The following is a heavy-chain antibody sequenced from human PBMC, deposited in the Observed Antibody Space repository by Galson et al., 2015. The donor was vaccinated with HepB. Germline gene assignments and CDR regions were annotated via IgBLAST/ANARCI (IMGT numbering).Heavy chain of an antibody. Sequence: QSGAEVKKTGESLKISCKASGYSFANYWNGWVRQMPGKGLEWMGFIYPGDSSTTYSQSFQGQVTFSADTSIPTSYLHCSSLKASDSALYYCASPPVSSGWYPWTNWDQGTLVIVSS. CDR1: GYSFANYW. V-gene: IGHV5-51*01. CDR2: IYPGDSST. D-gene: IGHD6-19*01. CDR3: ASPPVSSGWYPWTN. J-gene: IGHJ4*02.